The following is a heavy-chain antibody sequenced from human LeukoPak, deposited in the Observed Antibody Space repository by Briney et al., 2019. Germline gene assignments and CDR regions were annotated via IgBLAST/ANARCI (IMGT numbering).Heavy chain of an antibody. D-gene: IGHD6-25*01. Sequence: GGSLRLSCAASGFTFSSYDMHWVRQATGKGLEWVSGIGIAGDTYYRGSVKGRFTISRENAKNSLYLQMSSLRAGDTAVYYCARVSASGYDIWGRGTMVTVSS. V-gene: IGHV3-13*01. J-gene: IGHJ3*02. CDR2: IGIAGDT. CDR3: ARVSASGYDI. CDR1: GFTFSSYD.